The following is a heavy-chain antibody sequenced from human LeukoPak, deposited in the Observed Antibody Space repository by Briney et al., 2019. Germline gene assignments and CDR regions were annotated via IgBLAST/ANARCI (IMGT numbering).Heavy chain of an antibody. CDR1: GFTFRTYW. J-gene: IGHJ6*03. CDR3: ARWPYYYYYMDA. Sequence: GGSLRLSCVASGFTFRTYWMSWVRQAPGKGLEWVANIKQDGSEKYYLDSVKGRFTISRDNAKNSLYLQMNSLRAEDTAVYYCARWPYYYYYMDAWGKGTTVTVSS. CDR2: IKQDGSEK. V-gene: IGHV3-7*01.